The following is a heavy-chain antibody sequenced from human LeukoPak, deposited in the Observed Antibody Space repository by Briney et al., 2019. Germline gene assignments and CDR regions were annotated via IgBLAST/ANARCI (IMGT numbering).Heavy chain of an antibody. D-gene: IGHD1-26*01. CDR3: ARKYSGSYDY. Sequence: GGSLRLSCAASGFTLSTYWMSWVRQAPGEGLEWVANIQEDGSEKYYVDSVKGRFTISRDNARKSLYLQMNSLRAEDTAVYYCARKYSGSYDYWGQGTLVTVSS. V-gene: IGHV3-7*03. J-gene: IGHJ4*02. CDR2: IQEDGSEK. CDR1: GFTLSTYW.